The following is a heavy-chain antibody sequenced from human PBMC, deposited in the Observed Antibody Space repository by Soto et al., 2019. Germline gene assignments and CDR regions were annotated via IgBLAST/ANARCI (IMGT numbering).Heavy chain of an antibody. Sequence: SETLSLTCTVSGGSISNYYWNWIRQSPGKGLEWIGYIYSSGSTHYNPSLQNRVTISIDTSKNQVSLKVNSVTAADTAVYYCARGHRHSYGVYYFDYWGQGTSVTVSS. CDR3: ARGHRHSYGVYYFDY. V-gene: IGHV4-59*01. CDR1: GGSISNYY. CDR2: IYSSGST. D-gene: IGHD2-8*01. J-gene: IGHJ4*02.